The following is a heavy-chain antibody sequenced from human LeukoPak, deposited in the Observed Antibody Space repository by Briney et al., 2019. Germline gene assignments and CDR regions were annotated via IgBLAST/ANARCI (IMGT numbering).Heavy chain of an antibody. CDR2: INSDGSGT. CDR1: GFTFSTYW. CDR3: ARAGFCSGGDCFPLFDY. V-gene: IGHV3-74*01. D-gene: IGHD2-15*01. Sequence: GGSLRLSCAASGFTFSTYWMHWVRQAPGKGLVWVSRINSDGSGTTYADSVKGRITISRDNAKNTLYLEMNSLRAEDTAVYYCARAGFCSGGDCFPLFDYWGQGALVTVSS. J-gene: IGHJ4*02.